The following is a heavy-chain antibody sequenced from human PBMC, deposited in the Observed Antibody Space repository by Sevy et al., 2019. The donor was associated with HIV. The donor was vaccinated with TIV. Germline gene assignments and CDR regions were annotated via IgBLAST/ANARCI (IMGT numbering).Heavy chain of an antibody. V-gene: IGHV3-23*01. CDR1: GFSFSLYA. J-gene: IGHJ4*02. CDR3: AKEGTWYGRDYFDY. D-gene: IGHD6-13*01. CDR2: ISGGGGST. Sequence: GGSLRLSCVASGFSFSLYAMSWVRQAPGKGLEWVSAISGGGGSTYYADSVKGRFTISRDTSKNTLSLQMTSLRAEDTAVCYCAKEGTWYGRDYFDYWGQGTLVTVSS.